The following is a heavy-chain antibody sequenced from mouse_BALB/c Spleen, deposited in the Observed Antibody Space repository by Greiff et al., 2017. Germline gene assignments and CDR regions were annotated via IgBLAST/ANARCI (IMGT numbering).Heavy chain of an antibody. CDR2: ISYDGSN. D-gene: IGHD2-1*01. J-gene: IGHJ2*01. CDR3: ARVNYGNPYYFDY. Sequence: ESGPGLVKPSQSLSLTCSVTGYSITSGYYWNWIRQFPGNKLEWMGYISYDGSNNYNPSLKNRISITRDTSKNQFFLKLNSVTTEDTATYYCARVNYGNPYYFDYWGQGTTLTVSS. V-gene: IGHV3-6*02. CDR1: GYSITSGYY.